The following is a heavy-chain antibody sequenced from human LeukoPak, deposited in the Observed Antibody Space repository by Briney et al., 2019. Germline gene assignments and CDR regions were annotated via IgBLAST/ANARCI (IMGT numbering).Heavy chain of an antibody. V-gene: IGHV3-15*01. J-gene: IGHJ6*02. Sequence: GGSLRLSCAASGFTFSNAWMSWVRQAPGKGLEWVGRIKSKTDGGTTDYAAPVKGRFTISRDDSKNTLYLQMNSLKTEDTAVYYCTTDALGYCSGGSCYSLDGMDVWGQGTTVTVSS. CDR2: IKSKTDGGTT. CDR3: TTDALGYCSGGSCYSLDGMDV. CDR1: GFTFSNAW. D-gene: IGHD2-15*01.